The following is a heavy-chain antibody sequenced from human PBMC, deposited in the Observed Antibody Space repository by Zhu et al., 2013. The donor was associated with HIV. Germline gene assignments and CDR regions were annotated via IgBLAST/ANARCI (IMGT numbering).Heavy chain of an antibody. CDR1: GGTFGNYA. D-gene: IGHD3-3*01. CDR3: ARVRYIPLLGVVNLPYNWFDP. Sequence: QVQLVQSGLEVKRPGSSVKVSCKTSGGTFGNYAISWVRQAPGQGLEWIGGIIPIFGATNSAQKFRDRVTLTADESTTTAYMGLSSLTSDDTAVYYCARVRYIPLLGVVNLPYNWFDPWGQGTLVTVSS. J-gene: IGHJ5*02. V-gene: IGHV1-69*01. CDR2: IIPIFGAT.